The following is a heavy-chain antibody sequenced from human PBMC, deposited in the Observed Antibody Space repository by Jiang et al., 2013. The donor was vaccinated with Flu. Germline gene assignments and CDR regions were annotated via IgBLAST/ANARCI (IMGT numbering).Heavy chain of an antibody. J-gene: IGHJ3*02. D-gene: IGHD6-13*01. V-gene: IGHV3-30-3*01. CDR1: FTFSSYA. Sequence: FTFSSYAMHWVRQAPGKGLEWVAVISYDGSNKYYADSVKGRFTISRDNSKNTLYLQMNSLRAEDTAVYYCARASSWSSQDAFDIWGQGTMVTVSS. CDR3: ARASSWSSQDAFDI. CDR2: ISYDGSNK.